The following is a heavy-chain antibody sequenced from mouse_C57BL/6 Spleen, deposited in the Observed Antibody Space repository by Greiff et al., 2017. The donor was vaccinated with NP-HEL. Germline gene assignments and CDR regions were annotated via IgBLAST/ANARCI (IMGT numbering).Heavy chain of an antibody. D-gene: IGHD2-4*01. J-gene: IGHJ3*02. CDR2: ISSGGSYT. CDR3: ARRGLPW. V-gene: IGHV5-6*02. Sequence: EVMLVESGGDLVKPGGSLKLSCAASGFTFSSYGMSWVRQTPDKRLEWVATISSGGSYTYYPDSVKGRFTISRDNAKNTLYLQMSSLKSEDTAMYYCARRGLPWWGQGTLVTVSA. CDR1: GFTFSSYG.